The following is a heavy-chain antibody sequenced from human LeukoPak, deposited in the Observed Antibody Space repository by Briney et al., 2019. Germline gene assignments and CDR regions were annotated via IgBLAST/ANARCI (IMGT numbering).Heavy chain of an antibody. CDR3: ARITGEATVVSHFDY. CDR2: IYPGDSDT. J-gene: IGHJ4*02. Sequence: GESLKISCKGSGYSFTSYWIGWVRQTPGKGLEWMGIIYPGDSDTGYSPSFQGQVTISADKSISTAYLQWSSLKASDTAMYYCARITGEATVVSHFDYWGQGTLVTVSS. D-gene: IGHD4-23*01. V-gene: IGHV5-51*01. CDR1: GYSFTSYW.